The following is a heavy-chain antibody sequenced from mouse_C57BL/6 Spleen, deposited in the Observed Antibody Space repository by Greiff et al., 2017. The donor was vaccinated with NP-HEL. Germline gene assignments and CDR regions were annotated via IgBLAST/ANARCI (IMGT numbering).Heavy chain of an antibody. Sequence: VQLQQPGAELVMPGASVKLSCKASGYTFTSYWMHWVKQRPGQGLEWIGEIDPSDSYTNYNQKFKGKSTLTVDKSSSTAYMQLSSLTSEDSAVYYCARGRDGYPYYAMDYWGQGTSVTVSS. CDR3: ARGRDGYPYYAMDY. CDR1: GYTFTSYW. CDR2: IDPSDSYT. V-gene: IGHV1-69*01. J-gene: IGHJ4*01. D-gene: IGHD2-3*01.